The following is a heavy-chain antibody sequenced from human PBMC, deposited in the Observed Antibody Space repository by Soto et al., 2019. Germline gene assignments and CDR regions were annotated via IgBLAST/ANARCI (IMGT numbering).Heavy chain of an antibody. J-gene: IGHJ4*02. D-gene: IGHD2-2*01. CDR2: IYRTGNT. Sequence: QLQLQESGSRLVKSSQTLSLTCTVSGDSMTSGDYSWSWIRQPPGKGLEWLGYIYRTGNTHYSPSLKSRVSISQDRYKNQFSLELTSVTAADTAVYYCSRGDYQYSIDYWGQGTLVNVS. V-gene: IGHV4-30-2*01. CDR1: GDSMTSGDYS. CDR3: SRGDYQYSIDY.